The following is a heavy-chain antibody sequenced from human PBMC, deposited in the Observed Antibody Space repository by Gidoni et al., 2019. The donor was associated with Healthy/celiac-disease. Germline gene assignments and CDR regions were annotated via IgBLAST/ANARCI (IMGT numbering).Heavy chain of an antibody. D-gene: IGHD3-10*01. Sequence: GGSISSYYWSWIRQPPGKGLEWIGYIYYSGSTNYNPSLKSRVTISVDTSKNQFSLKLSSVTAADTAVYYCAREAAGLLWFGEPKHWFDPWGQGTLVTVSS. CDR3: AREAAGLLWFGEPKHWFDP. CDR2: IYYSGST. V-gene: IGHV4-59*01. CDR1: GGSISSYY. J-gene: IGHJ5*02.